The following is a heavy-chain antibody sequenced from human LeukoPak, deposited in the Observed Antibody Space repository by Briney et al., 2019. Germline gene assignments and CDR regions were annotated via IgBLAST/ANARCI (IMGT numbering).Heavy chain of an antibody. CDR2: IYYSGST. J-gene: IGHJ4*02. V-gene: IGHV4-59*11. CDR3: ASLAIYYDSSGYKNDY. CDR1: GFTFSDHY. D-gene: IGHD3-22*01. Sequence: GSLRLSCAASGFTFSDHYMDWVRQAPGKGLEWVGYIYYSGSTNYNPSLKSRVTISVDTSKNQFSLKLSSVTAADTAVYYCASLAIYYDSSGYKNDYWGQGTLVTVSS.